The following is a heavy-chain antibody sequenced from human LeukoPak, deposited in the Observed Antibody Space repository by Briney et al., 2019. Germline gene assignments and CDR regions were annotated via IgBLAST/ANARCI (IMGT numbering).Heavy chain of an antibody. V-gene: IGHV4-34*01. Sequence: SETLSLTCTVYGASFSGSFWSWIRQSPGKGLEWIGEINRSGNTNYCPSLRSRVIISTDTSKNQFSLELKSVTAADTAMYYCARGPPFDLWGRGTLVTVSS. CDR1: GASFSGSF. CDR2: INRSGNT. J-gene: IGHJ2*01. CDR3: ARGPPFDL.